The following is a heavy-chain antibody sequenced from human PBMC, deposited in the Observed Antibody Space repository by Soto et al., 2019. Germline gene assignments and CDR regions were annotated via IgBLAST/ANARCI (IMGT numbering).Heavy chain of an antibody. CDR2: ISYDGSNK. CDR3: AKDLVDTAMGHYYYYYMDV. V-gene: IGHV3-30*18. CDR1: GFTFSSYG. Sequence: GGSLRLSCAASGFTFSSYGMHWVRQAPGKGLEWVAVISYDGSNKYYADSVKGRFTISRDNSKNTLYLQMNSLRAEDTAVYYCAKDLVDTAMGHYYYYYMDVWGKGTTVTVSS. D-gene: IGHD5-18*01. J-gene: IGHJ6*03.